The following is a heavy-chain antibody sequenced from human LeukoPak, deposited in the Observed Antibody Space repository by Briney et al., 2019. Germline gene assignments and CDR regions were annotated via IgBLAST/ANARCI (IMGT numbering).Heavy chain of an antibody. J-gene: IGHJ4*02. V-gene: IGHV4-59*12. CDR1: GGSISSYY. D-gene: IGHD3-3*01. CDR2: IYYSGRT. Sequence: SSETLSLTCTVSGGSISSYYWSWIRQPPGKGLEWIGYIYYSGRTNYNPSLKSRVTISVDTSKNQFSLKLSSVTAADTAVYYCARDPDIYDFWIGYSTGYFDYWGQGTLVTVSS. CDR3: ARDPDIYDFWIGYSTGYFDY.